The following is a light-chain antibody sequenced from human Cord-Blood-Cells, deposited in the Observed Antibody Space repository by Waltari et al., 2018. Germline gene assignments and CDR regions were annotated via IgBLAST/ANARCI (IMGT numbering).Light chain of an antibody. CDR1: SSDVGGYNY. V-gene: IGLV2-8*01. CDR2: EVS. CDR3: SSYAGSNNWV. Sequence: HSVTISCTGTSSDVGGYNYVSWNQQHPGKAPKLMIYEVSKRPSGVPDRFSGSKSGNTASLTVSGLQAEDEADYYCSSYAGSNNWVFGGGTKLTIL. J-gene: IGLJ3*02.